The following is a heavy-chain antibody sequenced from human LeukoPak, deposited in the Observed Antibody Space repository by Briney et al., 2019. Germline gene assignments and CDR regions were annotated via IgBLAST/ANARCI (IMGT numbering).Heavy chain of an antibody. Sequence: KPGGSLRLSCAASGFTFSSYNMNWVRQAPGKGLEWVSSISGSSSFIYYADSMQGRFTISRDNARNSLYLQMNSLRAEDTAVYYCARDGLQAYYDSSGFFDYWGQGTLFTVSS. J-gene: IGHJ4*02. CDR3: ARDGLQAYYDSSGFFDY. V-gene: IGHV3-21*01. CDR2: ISGSSSFI. D-gene: IGHD3-22*01. CDR1: GFTFSSYN.